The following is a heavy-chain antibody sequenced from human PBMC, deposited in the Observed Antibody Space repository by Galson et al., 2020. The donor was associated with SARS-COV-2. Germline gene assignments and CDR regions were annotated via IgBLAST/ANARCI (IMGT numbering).Heavy chain of an antibody. J-gene: IGHJ3*02. Sequence: SETLSLTCAVYGGSFSGYYWSWIRQPPGKGLEWIGEINHSGSTNYNPSLKSRVTISVDTSKNQFSLKLSSVTAADTAVYYCVRGQKYYDFWSGPQRAFDIWGQGTMVTVSS. CDR1: GGSFSGYY. V-gene: IGHV4-34*01. CDR2: INHSGST. CDR3: VRGQKYYDFWSGPQRAFDI. D-gene: IGHD3-3*01.